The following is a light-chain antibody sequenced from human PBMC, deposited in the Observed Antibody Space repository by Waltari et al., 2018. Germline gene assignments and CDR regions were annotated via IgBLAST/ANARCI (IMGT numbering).Light chain of an antibody. V-gene: IGKV1-39*01. CDR2: KAS. CDR1: ENVNNY. J-gene: IGKJ3*01. Sequence: DIQMTQSPSSLSASVGDRVTITCRASENVNNYLNWYQQKPGKAPKLLIYKASTLQSGVPSRFSGSGSGTDYTFTISSLQSEDVATYYCQHGYGIPLTFGPGTKLDIK. CDR3: QHGYGIPLT.